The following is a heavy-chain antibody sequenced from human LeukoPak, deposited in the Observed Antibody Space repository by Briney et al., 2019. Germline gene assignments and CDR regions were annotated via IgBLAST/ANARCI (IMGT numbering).Heavy chain of an antibody. D-gene: IGHD1-26*01. CDR3: ATDPGGSYYYDY. Sequence: ASVKVSCKVSGYTLTELSMHWVRQAPGKGLEWMGGFDPEDGETIYAQKFQGRVTMTEDTSTDTAYMELGSLRSEDTAVYYCATDPGGSYYYDYWGQGTLVTVSS. J-gene: IGHJ4*02. CDR1: GYTLTELS. CDR2: FDPEDGET. V-gene: IGHV1-24*01.